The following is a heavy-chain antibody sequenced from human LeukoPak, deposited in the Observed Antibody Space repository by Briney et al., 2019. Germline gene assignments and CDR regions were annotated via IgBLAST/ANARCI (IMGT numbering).Heavy chain of an antibody. CDR3: ARVGVAGTFRHFDY. CDR1: GGSVSSGGYY. J-gene: IGHJ4*02. CDR2: IYYSGST. Sequence: SETLSLTCTVSGGSVSSGGYYWSWIRQHPGKGLEWIGYIYYSGSTYYNPSLKSRVTISVDTSKNQFSLKLSSVTAADTAVYHCARVGVAGTFRHFDYWGQGALVTVSS. D-gene: IGHD6-19*01. V-gene: IGHV4-31*03.